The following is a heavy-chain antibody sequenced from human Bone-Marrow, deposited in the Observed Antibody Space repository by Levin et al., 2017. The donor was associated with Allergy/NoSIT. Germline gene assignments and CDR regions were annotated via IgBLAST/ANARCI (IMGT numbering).Heavy chain of an antibody. Sequence: GESLKISCAASGLTVSDNYMTWVRQAPGKGLEWVSIIYKDATTSYADSVKGRFTVSRDSSKNTVFLQMNSLRPEDTALYYCARPPPSGVSLDYWGRGSLVTVSS. CDR2: IYKDATT. J-gene: IGHJ4*02. CDR3: ARPPPSGVSLDY. CDR1: GLTVSDNY. D-gene: IGHD3-10*01. V-gene: IGHV3-66*02.